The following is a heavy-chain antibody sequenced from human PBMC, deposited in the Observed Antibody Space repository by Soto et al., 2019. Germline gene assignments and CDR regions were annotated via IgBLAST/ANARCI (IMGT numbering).Heavy chain of an antibody. Sequence: GGSLRLSCAASGFTFSSYWMHWVRQAPGKGLVWVSLINSDGNSKSYADYVKGRFTISRDNAKNTLYLQMNSLRAEDTAVYYCARAESSWYNWFDPWGQGTLVTVSS. D-gene: IGHD6-13*01. CDR3: ARAESSWYNWFDP. CDR1: GFTFSSYW. J-gene: IGHJ5*02. V-gene: IGHV3-74*01. CDR2: INSDGNSK.